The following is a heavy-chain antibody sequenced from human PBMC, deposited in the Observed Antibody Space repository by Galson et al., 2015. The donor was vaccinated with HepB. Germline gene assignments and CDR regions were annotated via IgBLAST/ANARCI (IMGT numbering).Heavy chain of an antibody. D-gene: IGHD3-22*01. J-gene: IGHJ6*02. CDR1: GFTFDDYA. Sequence: SLRLSCAASGFTFDDYAMHWVRQAPGKGLEWVSGISWSSGSIGCADSVKGRFTISRDNAKNSLYLQMNSLRAEDTALYYCAKEDYDSSGYLTYGMDVWGQGTTVTASS. V-gene: IGHV3-9*01. CDR3: AKEDYDSSGYLTYGMDV. CDR2: ISWSSGSI.